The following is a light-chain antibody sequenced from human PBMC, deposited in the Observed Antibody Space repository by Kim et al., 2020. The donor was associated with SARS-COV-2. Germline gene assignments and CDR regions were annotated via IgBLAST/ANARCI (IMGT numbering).Light chain of an antibody. CDR1: QSVSSSY. CDR3: QQYGSSPYT. V-gene: IGKV3-20*01. Sequence: WSPGERATLSCRASQSVSSSYLAWYQQRPGRTPRLLNSGASSRAAGIPDRFSGSGSGTDFTLTISRLEPGDFAVYYFQQYGSSPYTFGQGTKLEI. CDR2: GAS. J-gene: IGKJ2*01.